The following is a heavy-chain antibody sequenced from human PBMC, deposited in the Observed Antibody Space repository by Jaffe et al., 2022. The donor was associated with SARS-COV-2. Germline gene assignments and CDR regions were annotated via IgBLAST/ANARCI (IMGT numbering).Heavy chain of an antibody. CDR2: ISGSGNT. J-gene: IGHJ4*02. CDR1: GITFNNYA. Sequence: EVQLVESGGGLVQPGGSLRLSCAASGITFNNYAVSWVRQAPGKGLEWVSAISGSGNTYYADSVKGRFTISRDSSKNTMSLQMNSLRAEDTAVYYCASRNKIALSAPRPYWGQGTLVTVSS. V-gene: IGHV3-23*04. CDR3: ASRNKIALSAPRPY. D-gene: IGHD3-3*02.